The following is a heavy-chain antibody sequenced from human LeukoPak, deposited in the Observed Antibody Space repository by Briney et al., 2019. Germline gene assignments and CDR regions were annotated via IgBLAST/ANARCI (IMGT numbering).Heavy chain of an antibody. D-gene: IGHD2-21*02. Sequence: GGSLRLSCAASGFTFSSYAMSWVRQAPGKGLEWVSAISGSGGSTYYADSVKGRFTISRDNAKKSLFLQMNSLRAEDTGVYYCARDGVTSSVDYWGQGTLVTVSS. CDR1: GFTFSSYA. CDR3: ARDGVTSSVDY. V-gene: IGHV3-23*01. J-gene: IGHJ4*02. CDR2: ISGSGGST.